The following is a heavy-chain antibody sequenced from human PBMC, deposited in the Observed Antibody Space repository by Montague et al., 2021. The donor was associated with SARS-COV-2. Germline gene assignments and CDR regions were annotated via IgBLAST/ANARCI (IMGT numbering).Heavy chain of an antibody. CDR2: ISSSGSTI. Sequence: SLRLSCAASGFTFSSYEMNWVRQAPGKGLEWVSYISSSGSTIYYXDSVKGRFTISRDNAKNSLHLQMNSLRAEDTAVYYCARDGALYSSGWWGGDFDYWGQGTLVTVSS. J-gene: IGHJ4*02. CDR3: ARDGALYSSGWWGGDFDY. CDR1: GFTFSSYE. D-gene: IGHD6-19*01. V-gene: IGHV3-48*03.